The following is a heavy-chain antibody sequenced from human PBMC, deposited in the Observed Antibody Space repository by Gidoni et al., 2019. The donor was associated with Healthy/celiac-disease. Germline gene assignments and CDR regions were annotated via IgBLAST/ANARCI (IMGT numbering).Heavy chain of an antibody. V-gene: IGHV4-39*01. Sequence: QLQLQESGPGLVKPSETLSLTCTVSGGSISSSSYYWGWIRQPPGKGLEWIGSIYYSGSTYYNPSLKSRVTISVDTSKNQFSLKLSSVTAADTAVYYCARREGYYYDSSGYYYDWGQGTLVTVSS. CDR1: GGSISSSSYY. D-gene: IGHD3-22*01. CDR2: IYYSGST. CDR3: ARREGYYYDSSGYYYD. J-gene: IGHJ4*02.